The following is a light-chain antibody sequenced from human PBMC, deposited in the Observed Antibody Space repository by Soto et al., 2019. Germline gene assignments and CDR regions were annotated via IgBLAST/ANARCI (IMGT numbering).Light chain of an antibody. CDR1: QSVTSSY. J-gene: IGKJ4*01. Sequence: EIVMTQSPATLSVSPGERATLSCRASQSVTSSYLAWYQQKPGQAPSLLIYRASSRATGIPDRFSGSGSGTDFTLTISRLEPEDFAVYYCQQYGSSPLTFGGGTKVDI. V-gene: IGKV3-20*01. CDR2: RAS. CDR3: QQYGSSPLT.